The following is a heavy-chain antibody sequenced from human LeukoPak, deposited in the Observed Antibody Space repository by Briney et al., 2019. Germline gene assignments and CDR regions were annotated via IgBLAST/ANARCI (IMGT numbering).Heavy chain of an antibody. V-gene: IGHV4-61*02. CDR2: IYTSGST. J-gene: IGHJ6*03. D-gene: IGHD3-10*01. Sequence: PSETLSLTCTVSGGSISSGSYYWSWIRQPAGKGLEWIERIYTSGSTNYNPSLKSRVTISVDTSKNQFSLKLSSVTAADTAVYYCAREWFGEYGRYFYYYMDVWGKGTTVTVSS. CDR3: AREWFGEYGRYFYYYMDV. CDR1: GGSISSGSYY.